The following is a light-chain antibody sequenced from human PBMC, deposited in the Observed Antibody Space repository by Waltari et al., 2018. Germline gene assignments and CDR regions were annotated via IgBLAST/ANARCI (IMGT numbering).Light chain of an antibody. CDR3: QSYDSSNHVV. V-gene: IGLV6-57*03. Sequence: NFMLTQPHSVSESPGKTVTISCTRSSGSIASNFVQWSQQRPGSAPTTVIYEDNQRPSGVPDRVSGSIDSSSNSASRTISGLKTEDEADYYCQSYDSSNHVVFGGGTKLTVL. J-gene: IGLJ2*01. CDR2: EDN. CDR1: SGSIASNF.